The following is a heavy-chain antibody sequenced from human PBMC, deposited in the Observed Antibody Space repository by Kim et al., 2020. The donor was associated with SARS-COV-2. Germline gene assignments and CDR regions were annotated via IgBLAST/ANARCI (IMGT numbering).Heavy chain of an antibody. CDR1: GGSMNITSYY. V-gene: IGHV4-39*01. J-gene: IGHJ3*02. CDR3: ARRWGKLGAFDI. Sequence: SETLSLTCIVSGGSMNITSYYWGWIRQSPGMGLEWIGSIYYLGNTWYNPSLKSRVTVSVDTSKSQFSLNLSSVTAVDTAVYYCARRWGKLGAFDIWGRGTMVTVSS. D-gene: IGHD3-16*01. CDR2: IYYLGNT.